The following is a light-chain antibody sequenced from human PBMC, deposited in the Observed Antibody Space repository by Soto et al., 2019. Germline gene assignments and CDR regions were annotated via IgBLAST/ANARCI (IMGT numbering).Light chain of an antibody. J-gene: IGLJ3*02. CDR2: EVT. Sequence: QSLLTQPPSASGSPGQSVTISCTGTSSDVGAYNYVSWYQQHAGKAPKLVIYEVTKRPSGVPDRFSCSKSANTASLTVSGLRAEDEADYYCSSFASSNTWVFGGGTKLTVL. CDR1: SSDVGAYNY. CDR3: SSFASSNTWV. V-gene: IGLV2-8*01.